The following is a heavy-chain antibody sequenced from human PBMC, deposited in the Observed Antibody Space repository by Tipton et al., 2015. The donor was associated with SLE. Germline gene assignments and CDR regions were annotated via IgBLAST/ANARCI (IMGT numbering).Heavy chain of an antibody. J-gene: IGHJ1*01. CDR1: GYSFANYW. D-gene: IGHD6-13*01. CDR3: ARVMSGSAWYLNLQY. CDR2: IYPGDSET. V-gene: IGHV5-51*03. Sequence: VQLVQSGAEVKKPGESLKISCKSSGYSFANYWIGWVRQMPGKVLEWMAIIYPGDSETRYSPSFQGHVTISADKSISTAYLQWTTLKASDTAMYYCARVMSGSAWYLNLQYWGQGTLVTVSS.